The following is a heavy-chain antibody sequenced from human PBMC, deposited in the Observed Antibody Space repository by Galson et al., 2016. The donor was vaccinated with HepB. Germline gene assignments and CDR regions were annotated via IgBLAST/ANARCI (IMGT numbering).Heavy chain of an antibody. CDR3: ASRSLFGRGYYFAS. Sequence: SETLSLTCSVSGGSLTGTNYYWGWIRQPPGKALEWIGTMYYGGSTHYNPSLERRVTISVDKSRNQFSLMLTSVTAADTAVFFCASRSLFGRGYYFASWGHGTLVAVSS. D-gene: IGHD3-3*01. V-gene: IGHV4-39*01. CDR2: MYYGGST. J-gene: IGHJ4*01. CDR1: GGSLTGTNYY.